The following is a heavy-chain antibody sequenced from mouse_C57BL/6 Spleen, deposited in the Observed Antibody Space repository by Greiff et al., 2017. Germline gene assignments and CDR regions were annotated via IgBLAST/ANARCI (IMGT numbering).Heavy chain of an antibody. J-gene: IGHJ4*01. CDR3: ARHYGSYAMDY. CDR2: IDPSDSYT. Sequence: VQLQQPGAELVMPGASVKLSCKASVYTFTSYWMHWVKQRPGQGLEWIGEIDPSDSYTNYNQKFKGKSTLTVDKSSSTAYMQLSSLTSEDSAVYYCARHYGSYAMDYWGQGTSVTVSS. D-gene: IGHD1-1*01. V-gene: IGHV1-69*01. CDR1: VYTFTSYW.